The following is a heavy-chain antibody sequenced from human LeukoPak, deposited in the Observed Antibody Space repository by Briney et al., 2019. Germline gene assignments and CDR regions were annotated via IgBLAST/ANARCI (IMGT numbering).Heavy chain of an antibody. CDR2: IIPILGIA. CDR3: ARPRGYSGYDPDAFDI. D-gene: IGHD5-12*01. CDR1: GGTFSSYA. V-gene: IGHV1-69*04. J-gene: IGHJ3*02. Sequence: GASVKVSCKASGGTFSSYAISWVRQAPGQGLEWMGRIIPILGIANYAQKFQGRVTITADKSTSTAYMELSSLRSEDTAVYYCARPRGYSGYDPDAFDIWGQGTMVTVSS.